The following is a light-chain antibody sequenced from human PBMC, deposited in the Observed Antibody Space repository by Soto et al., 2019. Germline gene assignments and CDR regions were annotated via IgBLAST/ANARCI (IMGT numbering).Light chain of an antibody. CDR2: GAS. CDR3: KQYGGPRT. V-gene: IGKV3-20*01. J-gene: IGKJ1*01. CDR1: QSVAINY. Sequence: ENVLTQSPGTLSLSPGERATLSCRASQSVAINYLAWHRQKPGQAPGLLIFGASSRASGIPDRVSGSGSGTDSTLAINRLEPDDSAVYYCKQYGGPRTCGQGTKVEIK.